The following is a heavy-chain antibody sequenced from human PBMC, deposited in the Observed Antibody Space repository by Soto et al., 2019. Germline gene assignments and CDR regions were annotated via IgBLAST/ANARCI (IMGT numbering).Heavy chain of an antibody. CDR2: IYSGGGT. Sequence: GGSLRLSCAASGFTVSNSYMSWVRQAPGKGLEWVSLIYSGGGTYNADSVKGRFTISRDNSKNTLFLEMNSLRVEDTAVYYCARSSDYGGNLIFDHWGPGTLVTVSS. V-gene: IGHV3-53*01. D-gene: IGHD4-17*01. CDR3: ARSSDYGGNLIFDH. J-gene: IGHJ4*02. CDR1: GFTVSNSY.